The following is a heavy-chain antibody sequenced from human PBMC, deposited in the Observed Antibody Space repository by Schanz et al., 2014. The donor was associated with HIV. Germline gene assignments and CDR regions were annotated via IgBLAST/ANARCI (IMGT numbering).Heavy chain of an antibody. V-gene: IGHV3-7*01. Sequence: EVQLVESGGCLVQPGGSLRLSCAASGFTFSRYCMSWVRQAPGKGLEWVANIKQDGSEKHYVASVKGRFTISRDNAKNSLYLQMSSLRDDDTAVYYCARDSGPGIYWGQGTLVTVSS. CDR2: IKQDGSEK. CDR1: GFTFSRYC. CDR3: ARDSGPGIY. D-gene: IGHD3-10*01. J-gene: IGHJ4*02.